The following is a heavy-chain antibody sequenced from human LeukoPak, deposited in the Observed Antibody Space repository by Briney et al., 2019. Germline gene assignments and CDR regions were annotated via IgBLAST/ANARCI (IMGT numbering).Heavy chain of an antibody. V-gene: IGHV1-69*13. J-gene: IGHJ4*02. CDR1: GGTFSSYA. Sequence: ASVKVSCKASGGTFSSYAISWVRQAPGQGLERMGGIIPIFGTANYAQKFQGRVTITADESTSTAYMELSSLRSEDTAVYYCARDAEQQPSDWGQGTLVTVSS. CDR3: ARDAEQQPSD. CDR2: IIPIFGTA. D-gene: IGHD6-13*01.